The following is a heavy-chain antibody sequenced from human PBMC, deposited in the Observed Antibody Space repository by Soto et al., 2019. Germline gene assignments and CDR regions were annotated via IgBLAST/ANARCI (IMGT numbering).Heavy chain of an antibody. J-gene: IGHJ4*01. CDR3: EKERTRQFDY. Sequence: PCGSLRPSCAASGFTIGSYGMHWVRQAPGKGLEWVAVTSYDGNNKHYADSVKGRLTISRDNSKNTVSLQLNSLGEEDTAVYYCEKERTRQFDYWGNG. V-gene: IGHV3-30*18. CDR2: TSYDGNNK. CDR1: GFTIGSYG. D-gene: IGHD1-1*01.